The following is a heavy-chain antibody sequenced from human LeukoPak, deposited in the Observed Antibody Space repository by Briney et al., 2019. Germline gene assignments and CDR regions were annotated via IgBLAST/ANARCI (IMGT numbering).Heavy chain of an antibody. CDR2: ISAYNGNT. CDR1: GYTFTSYG. CDR3: ARDYYDSSGYYWGD. D-gene: IGHD3-22*01. V-gene: IGHV1-18*01. J-gene: IGHJ4*02. Sequence: ASAKVSCKASGYTFTSYGISWVRQAPGQGLEWMGWISAYNGNTNYAQKLQGRVTMTTDTSTSTAYMELRSLRSDDTAVYYCARDYYDSSGYYWGDWGQGTLVTVSS.